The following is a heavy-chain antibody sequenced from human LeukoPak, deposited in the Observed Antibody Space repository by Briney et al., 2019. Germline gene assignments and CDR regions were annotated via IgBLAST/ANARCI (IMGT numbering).Heavy chain of an antibody. D-gene: IGHD6-13*01. CDR2: IKQDGSEK. CDR1: GFTFSSYW. V-gene: IGHV3-7*01. J-gene: IGHJ5*02. Sequence: PGGSLRLSCAASGFTFSSYWMSWVRQAPGEGLEWVANIKQDGSEKYYVDSVKGRFTISRDNAKNSLFPQMNSLRAEDTGVYYCARDGLYSSSWYNWFDPWGQGTLVTVSS. CDR3: ARDGLYSSSWYNWFDP.